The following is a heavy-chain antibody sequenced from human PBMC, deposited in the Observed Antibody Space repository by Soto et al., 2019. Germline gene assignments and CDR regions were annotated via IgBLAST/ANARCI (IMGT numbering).Heavy chain of an antibody. CDR2: IYYSGST. J-gene: IGHJ4*02. Sequence: QVQLQESGPGLVKPSETLSLTCTVSGGSISSYYWSWIRQPPGKGLEWIGYIYYSGSTNYNPSLKSRVTISVDTSKHQFSLKLSSVTAADTAVYYCARAKYDSSGYYPPSFDYWGQGTLVTVSS. CDR3: ARAKYDSSGYYPPSFDY. D-gene: IGHD3-22*01. V-gene: IGHV4-59*01. CDR1: GGSISSYY.